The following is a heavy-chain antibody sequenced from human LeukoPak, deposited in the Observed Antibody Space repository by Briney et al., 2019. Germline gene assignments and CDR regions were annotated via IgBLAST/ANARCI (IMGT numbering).Heavy chain of an antibody. CDR3: ARQWLVNG. Sequence: PGGSLRLSCAASGFTFSSYAMSWVRQAPGKGLEWVSSISESGGTTDYADSVKGRFTISRDNSKNTLYLQMNSLRAEDTAVYYCARQWLVNGWGQGTLVTVSS. CDR2: ISESGGTT. CDR1: GFTFSSYA. V-gene: IGHV3-23*01. J-gene: IGHJ4*02. D-gene: IGHD6-19*01.